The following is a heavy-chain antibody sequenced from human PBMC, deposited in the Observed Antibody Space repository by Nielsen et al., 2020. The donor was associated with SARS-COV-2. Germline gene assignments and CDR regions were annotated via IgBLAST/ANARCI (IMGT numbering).Heavy chain of an antibody. Sequence: ASVKVSYKASGGTFSSYAISWVRQAPGQGLEWMGWINTNTGNPTYAQGFTSRFVFSLDTSVSTAFLEISSLKAEDTAVYYCARDRGDGYNSGVDYWGQGTLVTVSS. CDR2: INTNTGNP. CDR3: ARDRGDGYNSGVDY. CDR1: GGTFSSYA. J-gene: IGHJ4*02. D-gene: IGHD5-24*01. V-gene: IGHV7-4-1*02.